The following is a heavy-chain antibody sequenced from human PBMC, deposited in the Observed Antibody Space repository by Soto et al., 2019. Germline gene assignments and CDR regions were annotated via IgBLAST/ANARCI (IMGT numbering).Heavy chain of an antibody. Sequence: SVKVSCKASGGTFSSYTISWVRQAPGQGLEWMGRIIPILGIANYAQKFQGRVTITADKSTSTAYMELSSLRSEDTAVYYCARGVGAAALTGPFDYWGQGTLVTVSS. CDR3: ARGVGAAALTGPFDY. CDR1: GGTFSSYT. J-gene: IGHJ4*02. D-gene: IGHD6-13*01. CDR2: IIPILGIA. V-gene: IGHV1-69*02.